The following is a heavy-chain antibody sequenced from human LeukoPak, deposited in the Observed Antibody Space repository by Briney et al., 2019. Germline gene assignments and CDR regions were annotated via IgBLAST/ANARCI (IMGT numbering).Heavy chain of an antibody. D-gene: IGHD2-2*01. Sequence: GASVKVSCKASGYTFTDYYMHWVQQAPGKGLEWMGRVDPEDGETIYAEKFQGRVTITADTSTDTAYMELSSLRSEDTAVYYCATDDGCGGYCSSTSPKAIDYWGQGTLVTVSS. J-gene: IGHJ4*02. CDR2: VDPEDGET. CDR1: GYTFTDYY. CDR3: ATDDGCGGYCSSTSPKAIDY. V-gene: IGHV1-69-2*01.